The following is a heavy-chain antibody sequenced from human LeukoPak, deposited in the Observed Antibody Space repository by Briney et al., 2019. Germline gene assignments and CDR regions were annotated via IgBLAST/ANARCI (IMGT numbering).Heavy chain of an antibody. Sequence: ASVKVSCKASGYTFTGYYMHWVRQAPGQGLEWMGWINPNSGGTNYAQRFQGRVTMTRDTSISTAYMELTSLGSDDTAVYYCARDWPSAALDSWGQGSLVTVSS. CDR2: INPNSGGT. J-gene: IGHJ4*02. CDR3: ARDWPSAALDS. V-gene: IGHV1-2*02. CDR1: GYTFTGYY. D-gene: IGHD6-13*01.